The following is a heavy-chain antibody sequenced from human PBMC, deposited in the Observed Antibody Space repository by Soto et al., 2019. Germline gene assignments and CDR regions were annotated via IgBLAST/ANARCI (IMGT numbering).Heavy chain of an antibody. CDR2: NSRDGGGT. CDR1: GFTFSNYA. Sequence: PGGSLRLSCAASGFTFSNYAMSWVRQAPGKGLEWVSANSRDGGGTYYTDSVKGRFTISRDNSKNTVYLQMNTLRAEDTALHYCAKGWAYYFDSWGRGTLVTVSS. J-gene: IGHJ4*02. CDR3: AKGWAYYFDS. V-gene: IGHV3-23*01.